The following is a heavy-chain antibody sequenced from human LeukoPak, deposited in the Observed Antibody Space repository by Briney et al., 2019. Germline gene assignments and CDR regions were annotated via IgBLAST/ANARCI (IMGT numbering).Heavy chain of an antibody. D-gene: IGHD2-2*02. V-gene: IGHV3-21*01. CDR3: AKDYIVVVPAAIWVAFDI. CDR1: GFSFSSYS. J-gene: IGHJ3*02. Sequence: GGSLRLSCVASGFSFSSYSMNWVRQAPGKGLEWVSSISMSNFYIYYADSVKGRFTISRDNSKNTLYLQMNSLRAEDTAVYYCAKDYIVVVPAAIWVAFDIWGQGTMVTVSS. CDR2: ISMSNFYI.